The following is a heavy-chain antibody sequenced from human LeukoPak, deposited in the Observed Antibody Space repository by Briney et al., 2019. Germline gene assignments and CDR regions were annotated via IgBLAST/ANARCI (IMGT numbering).Heavy chain of an antibody. CDR1: GFTFSTYE. Sequence: PGGSLTPSCVPSGFTFSTYEMNCVRHPPGKGLELVSYISGSGGNTYYADSVQGRFTISRDNTKSSLYLQMISLRAEDTAVYDCARASPQKLGYFDYWGQGTLVTVSS. V-gene: IGHV3-48*03. D-gene: IGHD3-16*01. CDR2: ISGSGGNT. CDR3: ARASPQKLGYFDY. J-gene: IGHJ4*02.